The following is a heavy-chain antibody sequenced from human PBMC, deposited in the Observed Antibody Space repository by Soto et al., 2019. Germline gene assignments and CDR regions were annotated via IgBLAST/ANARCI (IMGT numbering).Heavy chain of an antibody. CDR1: GFTFSSYG. Sequence: QVQLVESGGGVVQPGRSLRLSCAASGFTFSSYGMHWVRQAPGKGLEWVAVIWYDGSNKYYADSVKGRFTISRDNSKKTLYLQMNSLGAEDTAVYYCARVLGSSGPAFDYWGQGTLVTVSS. V-gene: IGHV3-33*01. CDR2: IWYDGSNK. J-gene: IGHJ4*02. D-gene: IGHD3-22*01. CDR3: ARVLGSSGPAFDY.